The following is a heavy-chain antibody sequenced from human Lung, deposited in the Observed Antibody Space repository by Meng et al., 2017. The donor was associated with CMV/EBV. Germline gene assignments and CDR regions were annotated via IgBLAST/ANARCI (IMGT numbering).Heavy chain of an antibody. CDR2: IYYSGST. CDR3: ARSGAAAETEGFDF. J-gene: IGHJ5*01. CDR1: GGSISSYY. V-gene: IGHV4-59*12. D-gene: IGHD6-13*01. Sequence: SETLSLXXTVSGGSISSYYWSWIRQPPGKGLEWIGYIYYSGSTNYNPSLKSRVTISVDTSKNQFSLKLSSVTAADTDVYYCARSGAAAETEGFDFWGHGALVTVSS.